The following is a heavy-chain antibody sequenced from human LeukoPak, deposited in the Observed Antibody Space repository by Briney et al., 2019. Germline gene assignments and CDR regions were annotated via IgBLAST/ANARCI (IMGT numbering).Heavy chain of an antibody. D-gene: IGHD2-21*01. Sequence: SVKVSCKASGGSFSSYAISWVRQAPGQRLEWMGGIIPIFGSANYAQKYRGRVTITADKSTRTPYMELSSLRVEESDVCFCSKGHIVGDGYYYFDSLVQATLVTVSS. V-gene: IGHV1-69*06. CDR3: SKGHIVGDGYYYFDS. CDR1: GGSFSSYA. CDR2: IIPIFGSA. J-gene: IGHJ4*02.